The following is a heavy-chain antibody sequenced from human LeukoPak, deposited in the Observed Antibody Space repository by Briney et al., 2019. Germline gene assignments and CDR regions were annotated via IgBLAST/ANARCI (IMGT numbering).Heavy chain of an antibody. CDR3: ARILVGDILTGYYTTFDY. CDR1: GYSISSGYY. V-gene: IGHV4-38-2*02. Sequence: NPSETLSLTCTVSGYSISSGYYWGWIRQPPGKGLEWIGSIYHSGSTNYNPSLKSRVTISVDTSKNQFSLKLSSVTAADTAVYYCARILVGDILTGYYTTFDYWGQGTLVTVSS. CDR2: IYHSGST. D-gene: IGHD3-9*01. J-gene: IGHJ4*02.